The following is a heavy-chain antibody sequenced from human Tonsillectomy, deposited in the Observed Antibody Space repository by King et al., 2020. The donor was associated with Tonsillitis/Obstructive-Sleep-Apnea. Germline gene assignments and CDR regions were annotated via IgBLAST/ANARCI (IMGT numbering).Heavy chain of an antibody. CDR3: VRNHEDEDRQYYYHMDV. D-gene: IGHD1-14*01. Sequence: VQLEESGPGLVKPSETLSLTCTVSGGSVSSSSYYWGWVRQPPGKGLEWIATIYYSGITYFNPPLKSRVTMSVDTSKNQFSLKLTSVTAADTAVYYCVRNHEDEDRQYYYHMDVWGKGATVTVS. V-gene: IGHV4-39*01. CDR2: IYYSGIT. CDR1: GGSVSSSSYY. J-gene: IGHJ6*03.